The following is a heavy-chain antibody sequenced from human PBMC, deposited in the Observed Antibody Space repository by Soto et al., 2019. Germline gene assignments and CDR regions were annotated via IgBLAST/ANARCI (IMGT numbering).Heavy chain of an antibody. CDR2: TRNKDHSYTT. CDR1: GFTFSDHY. CDR3: ARSWLSGLGGMDV. J-gene: IGHJ6*02. D-gene: IGHD3-22*01. V-gene: IGHV3-72*01. Sequence: ESGGGLVQPGGSLRLSCAASGFTFSDHYMDWVRQAPGKGLEWIGRTRNKDHSYTTEYAASVKGRFTISRDDSKNSLYLQMNSLKSEDTALYYCARSWLSGLGGMDVWGQGTTVTVS.